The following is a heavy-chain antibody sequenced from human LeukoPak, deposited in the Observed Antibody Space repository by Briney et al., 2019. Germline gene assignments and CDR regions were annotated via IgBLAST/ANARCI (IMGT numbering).Heavy chain of an antibody. Sequence: ASVKVSFKASGYTFIGYYMHWVRQAPGQGLEWMGWINPNSGGTNYAQEFQGRVTMTRDTSISTAYMELSRLRFDDTAVYYCARVTGYYYESTGYYHHAFDIWGQGTMVTVSS. V-gene: IGHV1-2*02. CDR2: INPNSGGT. J-gene: IGHJ3*02. CDR3: ARVTGYYYESTGYYHHAFDI. CDR1: GYTFIGYY. D-gene: IGHD3-22*01.